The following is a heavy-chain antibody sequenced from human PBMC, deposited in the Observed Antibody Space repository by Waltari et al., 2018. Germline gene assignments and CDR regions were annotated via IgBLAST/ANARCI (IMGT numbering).Heavy chain of an antibody. CDR2: IYYSGST. CDR1: GGSISSSSYY. Sequence: QLQLQESGPGLVKPSETLSLTCTVSGGSISSSSYYWGWIRQPPGKGLEWIGSIYYSGSTYYNPSLKSRVTISVDTSKNQFSLKLSSVTAADTAVYYCARGGGKPRGSYFQHWGQGTLVTVSS. CDR3: ARGGGKPRGSYFQH. J-gene: IGHJ1*01. D-gene: IGHD2-15*01. V-gene: IGHV4-39*07.